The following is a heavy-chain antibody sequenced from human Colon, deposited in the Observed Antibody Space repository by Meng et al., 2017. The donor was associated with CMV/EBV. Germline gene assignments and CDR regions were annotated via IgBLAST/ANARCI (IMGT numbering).Heavy chain of an antibody. Sequence: SGFTFTSYAMSWVRQAPGKGLEWVSLISGSGGSTYYADSVKGRFAISRDNSKNTLYLQMYSLRADDSAVYYCAKLNTKAGDSHLDYWGQGTLVTVSS. V-gene: IGHV3-23*01. CDR1: GFTFTSYA. J-gene: IGHJ4*02. CDR3: AKLNTKAGDSHLDY. D-gene: IGHD7-27*01. CDR2: ISGSGGST.